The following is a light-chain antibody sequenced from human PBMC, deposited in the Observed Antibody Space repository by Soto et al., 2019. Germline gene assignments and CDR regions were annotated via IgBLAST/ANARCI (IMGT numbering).Light chain of an antibody. CDR2: DVS. Sequence: QSVLTQPASASGSPGQSITISCTGTSSDVGGYKYVSWYQQHRGEAPQLMNYDVSSRPSGVSHRFSGSKSGTTASLTISGLQAEDEAYYCCSSYTAITTTRVFGGGTKLTVL. CDR1: SSDVGGYKY. J-gene: IGLJ2*01. V-gene: IGLV2-14*03. CDR3: SSYTAITTTRV.